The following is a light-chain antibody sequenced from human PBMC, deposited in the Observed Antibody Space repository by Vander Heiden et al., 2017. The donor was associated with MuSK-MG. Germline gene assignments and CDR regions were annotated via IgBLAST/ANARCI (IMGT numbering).Light chain of an antibody. CDR3: QQYYSYPPT. V-gene: IGKV1-8*01. J-gene: IGKJ1*01. CDR1: QGISSY. Sequence: ALRMTQSPSSFSASTGDSVTITCRASQGISSYLAWYQQKPGKAPKLLIYAASTLQSGVPSRFSGSGSGTDFTLTISCLQSEDFATYYCQQYYSYPPTFGQGTKVEIK. CDR2: AAS.